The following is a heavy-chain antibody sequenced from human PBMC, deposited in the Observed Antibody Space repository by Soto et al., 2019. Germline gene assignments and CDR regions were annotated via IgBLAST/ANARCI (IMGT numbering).Heavy chain of an antibody. CDR2: IYYSGST. Sequence: QVQLQESGPGLVKPSQTLSLTCTVSGGSISSGGYYWSWIRQHPGKGLEWIGYIYYSGSTYYNPSRKSRFNISVDTSKTQCSLKLGSVTAADTTVYYCGRGVAGGGHVDYWGQGTLVTVSS. CDR1: GGSISSGGYY. D-gene: IGHD6-19*01. CDR3: GRGVAGGGHVDY. V-gene: IGHV4-31*03. J-gene: IGHJ4*02.